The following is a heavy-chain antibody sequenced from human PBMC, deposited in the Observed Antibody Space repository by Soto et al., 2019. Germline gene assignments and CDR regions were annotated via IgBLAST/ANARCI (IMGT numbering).Heavy chain of an antibody. CDR1: GYTFTSYY. CDR3: TRAPSYGAFDI. D-gene: IGHD4-17*01. Sequence: GASGKVSCKASGYTFTSYYIHWVRQAPGQGLEWMGIINPSGGSTTYAQKLQGRVTMTRDTSTSTVYMELSSLRSEDTAVYYCTRAPSYGAFDIWGQGTMVTVSS. J-gene: IGHJ3*02. V-gene: IGHV1-46*03. CDR2: INPSGGST.